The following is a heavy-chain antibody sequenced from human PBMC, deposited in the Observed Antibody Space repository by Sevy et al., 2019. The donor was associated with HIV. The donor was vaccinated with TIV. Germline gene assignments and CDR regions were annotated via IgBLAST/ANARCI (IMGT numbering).Heavy chain of an antibody. V-gene: IGHV1-24*01. J-gene: IGHJ5*02. CDR1: GYTLTELS. CDR3: ATLGSYAINWFDP. CDR2: FDPEDGET. D-gene: IGHD3-16*01. Sequence: ASVKVSCKVSGYTLTELSMHWVRQAPGKGLDWMGGFDPEDGETIYAQKFQGRVTMTEDTSTDTAYMELSSLRSEDTAVYYCATLGSYAINWFDPWGQGTLVTVSS.